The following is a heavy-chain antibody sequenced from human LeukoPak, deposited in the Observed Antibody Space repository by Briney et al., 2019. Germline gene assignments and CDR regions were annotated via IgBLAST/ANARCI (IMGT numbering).Heavy chain of an antibody. CDR3: AKDIKGGFEVITPRDYYGMDV. CDR1: GFTFSSYG. V-gene: IGHV3-9*01. D-gene: IGHD3-22*01. Sequence: PGRSLRLSCAASGFTFSSYGMHWVRQAPGKGLEWVSGISWNSGSIGYADSVKGRFTISRDNAKNSLYLQMNSLRAEDTALYYCAKDIKGGFEVITPRDYYGMDVWGQGTTVTVSS. CDR2: ISWNSGSI. J-gene: IGHJ6*02.